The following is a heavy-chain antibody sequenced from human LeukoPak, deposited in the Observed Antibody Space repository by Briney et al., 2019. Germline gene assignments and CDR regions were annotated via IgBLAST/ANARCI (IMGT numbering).Heavy chain of an antibody. CDR2: IIPTLEVA. Sequence: SVKVSCKASGGTFSSYAITWVRQAPGLGLERMGRIIPTLEVANYAQKFQGRVTITADKSTSTAYMELSSLRPEDTAVYYCARVISGTWLWFWGQGTLVTVSS. D-gene: IGHD1-14*01. V-gene: IGHV1-69*04. J-gene: IGHJ4*02. CDR1: GGTFSSYA. CDR3: ARVISGTWLWF.